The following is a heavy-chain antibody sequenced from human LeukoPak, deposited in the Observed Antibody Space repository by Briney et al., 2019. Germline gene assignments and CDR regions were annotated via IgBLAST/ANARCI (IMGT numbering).Heavy chain of an antibody. CDR3: ARFHFWSGYSTYYPPPDY. J-gene: IGHJ4*02. Sequence: ASVKVSCKASGYTFTSYDINWVRQATGQGLEWMGWMNPNSGNTGYAQKLQGRVTMTTDTSTGTAYMELRSLRSDDTAVYYCARFHFWSGYSTYYPPPDYWGQGTLVTVSS. D-gene: IGHD3-3*02. CDR1: GYTFTSYD. CDR2: MNPNSGNT. V-gene: IGHV1-8*01.